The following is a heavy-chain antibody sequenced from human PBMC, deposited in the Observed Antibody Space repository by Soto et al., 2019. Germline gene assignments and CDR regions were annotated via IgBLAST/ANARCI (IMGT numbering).Heavy chain of an antibody. Sequence: EVQLVESGGGLVQPGGSLRLSCVGSGFTFGTYWMSWVRQAPGKGLDWVANINQDGSKKYYADSVKGRFTISRDNAEISLYLQMNTLRAEDTALYYCARDLYSYADYWGQGTLVTVSP. CDR1: GFTFGTYW. J-gene: IGHJ4*02. V-gene: IGHV3-7*01. CDR2: INQDGSKK. D-gene: IGHD5-18*01. CDR3: ARDLYSYADY.